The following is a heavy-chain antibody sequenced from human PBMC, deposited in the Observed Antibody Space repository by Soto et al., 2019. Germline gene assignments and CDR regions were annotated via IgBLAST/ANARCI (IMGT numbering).Heavy chain of an antibody. CDR1: GFTFTSYA. V-gene: IGHV3-23*01. CDR3: AKRRGAGGHFDY. J-gene: IGHJ4*02. Sequence: GGSVRLSCAASGFTFTSYAMGWVRQAPGKGLEWVSVVSSGGSTYYADSVTGRFTVSGDNSKNTLSLQMNSLRAEDTAVYYCAKRRGAGGHFDYWGQGALVTVSS. CDR2: VSSGGST. D-gene: IGHD2-15*01.